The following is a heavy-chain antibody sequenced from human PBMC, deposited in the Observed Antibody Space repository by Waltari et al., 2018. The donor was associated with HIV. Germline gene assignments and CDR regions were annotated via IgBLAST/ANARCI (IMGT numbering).Heavy chain of an antibody. CDR1: GYSFTTYW. Sequence: EVQLVQSGAELQKPGESLRISWEGYGYSFTTYWVDWVRQVPGKGLEWRGSINPGDSDTRYSPSFRGHVTISADTSIDTAYLQWSSLQASDTAMYFCARYGQGDCSGGTCEYYIDYWGQGTLVIVSS. V-gene: IGHV5-51*01. J-gene: IGHJ4*02. D-gene: IGHD2-15*01. CDR3: ARYGQGDCSGGTCEYYIDY. CDR2: INPGDSDT.